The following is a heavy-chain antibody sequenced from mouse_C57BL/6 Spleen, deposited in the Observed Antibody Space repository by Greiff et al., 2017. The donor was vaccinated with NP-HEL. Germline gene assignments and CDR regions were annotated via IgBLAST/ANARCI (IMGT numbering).Heavy chain of an antibody. V-gene: IGHV1-74*01. D-gene: IGHD3-2*02. CDR1: GYTFTSYW. CDR2: IHPSDSDT. CDR3: AMRGDSSGYVAY. Sequence: QVQLKQPGAELVKPGASVKVSCKASGYTFTSYWMHWVKQRPGQGLEWIGRIHPSDSDTNYNQKFKGKATLTVDKSSSTAYMQLSSLPSEDSAVYYGAMRGDSSGYVAYWGQGTLVTVSA. J-gene: IGHJ3*01.